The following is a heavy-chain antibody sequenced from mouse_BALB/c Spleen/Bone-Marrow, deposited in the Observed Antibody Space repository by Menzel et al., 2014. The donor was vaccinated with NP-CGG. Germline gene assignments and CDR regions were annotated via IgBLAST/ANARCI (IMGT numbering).Heavy chain of an antibody. CDR3: ARHDYDWFAY. CDR1: VFNFSSYG. Sequence: EVKLVESGGGLVKPGGSLKLSCASSVFNFSSYGMSWVRQTPEKRLEWVASISGGGSYTYFPDSVKGRITISRDNAKNNLYLQMSSLRSEDTALYYCARHDYDWFAYWGQGTLVTVSA. CDR2: ISGGGSYT. J-gene: IGHJ3*01. D-gene: IGHD2-4*01. V-gene: IGHV5-9-2*01.